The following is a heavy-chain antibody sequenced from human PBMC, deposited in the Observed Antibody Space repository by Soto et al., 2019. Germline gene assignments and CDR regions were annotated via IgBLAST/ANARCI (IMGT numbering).Heavy chain of an antibody. Sequence: EVQLVESGGGLVKPGGSLRLSCAASGFTFSSYSMNWVRQAPGKGLEWVSSISSSSSYIYYADSVKGRFTISRDNAKNSLYLQMTSLRAEDTAVYYWARVEGTMLLYGMDVWGQGPTVTVSS. V-gene: IGHV3-21*01. J-gene: IGHJ6*02. D-gene: IGHD3-10*01. CDR1: GFTFSSYS. CDR3: ARVEGTMLLYGMDV. CDR2: ISSSSSYI.